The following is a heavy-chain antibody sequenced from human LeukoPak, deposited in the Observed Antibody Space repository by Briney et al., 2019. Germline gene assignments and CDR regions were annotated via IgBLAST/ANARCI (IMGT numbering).Heavy chain of an antibody. J-gene: IGHJ4*02. Sequence: PGGSLRLSCAASEFTFSSYGMHWVRQAPGKGLEWVAVIWYDGSNKYYADSVKGRFTISRDNSKNTLYLQMNSLRAEDTAVYYCARGRYCSSTSCSDYFDYWGQGTLVTVSS. V-gene: IGHV3-33*08. D-gene: IGHD2-2*01. CDR3: ARGRYCSSTSCSDYFDY. CDR2: IWYDGSNK. CDR1: EFTFSSYG.